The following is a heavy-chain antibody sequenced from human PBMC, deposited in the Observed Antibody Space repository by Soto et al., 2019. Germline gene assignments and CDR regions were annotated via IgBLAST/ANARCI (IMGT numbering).Heavy chain of an antibody. CDR3: AKGPSGDKVDY. D-gene: IGHD7-27*01. V-gene: IGHV4-4*09. Sequence: SETLSLTSTVSGGSISNNYWSWIRQPPGKGLEWIGHIYNGGSTYSNPSLRSRVTIVVETSKNQFFLKLSSVSAADTAVYYCAKGPSGDKVDYWGQGTLVTVSS. J-gene: IGHJ4*02. CDR1: GGSISNNY. CDR2: IYNGGST.